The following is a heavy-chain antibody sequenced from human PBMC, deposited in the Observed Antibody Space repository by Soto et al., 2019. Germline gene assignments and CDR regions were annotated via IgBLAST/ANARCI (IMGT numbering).Heavy chain of an antibody. D-gene: IGHD3-3*01. Sequence: ASVKVSCKASGYTFSSYGISWVRQAPGQGLEWMGWISVHNGDTNYAQKFQGRVTMTTDKSTSTAFMELRSLRSDDTALYYCTVGVRFYGPDSLDMWGQGTMGTVSS. CDR2: ISVHNGDT. V-gene: IGHV1-18*01. J-gene: IGHJ3*02. CDR1: GYTFSSYG. CDR3: TVGVRFYGPDSLDM.